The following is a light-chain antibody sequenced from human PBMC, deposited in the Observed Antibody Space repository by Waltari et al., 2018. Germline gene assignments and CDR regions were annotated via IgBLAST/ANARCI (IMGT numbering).Light chain of an antibody. Sequence: EIVLTQSPATLSLSPGETATLSCRASHYISSNYLAWYQQKPGQAPRLLIYDASNRATGIADRFSGSGSGTDFTLTISRLEPEDFAVFYCQQYGNSPVTFGGGTKVEIE. J-gene: IGKJ4*01. CDR2: DAS. V-gene: IGKV3-20*01. CDR3: QQYGNSPVT. CDR1: HYISSNY.